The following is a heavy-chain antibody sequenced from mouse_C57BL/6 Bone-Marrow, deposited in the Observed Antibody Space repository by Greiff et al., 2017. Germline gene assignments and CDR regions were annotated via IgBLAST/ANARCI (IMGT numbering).Heavy chain of an antibody. CDR2: IRNKANNHAT. J-gene: IGHJ3*01. CDR1: GFTFSDAW. Sequence: EVKLVESGGGLVQPGGSMKLSCAASGFTFSDAWMDWVRQSPEKGLEWVAEIRNKANNHATYYAESVKGRFTISRDDSKSSVYLQMSSLRAEDTGIYCCTRSAYGYDVWFAYWGQGTLVTVSA. V-gene: IGHV6-6*01. D-gene: IGHD2-2*01. CDR3: TRSAYGYDVWFAY.